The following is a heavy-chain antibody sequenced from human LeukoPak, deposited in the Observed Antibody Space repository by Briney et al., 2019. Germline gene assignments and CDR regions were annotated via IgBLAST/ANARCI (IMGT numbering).Heavy chain of an antibody. CDR2: IYYSGST. V-gene: IGHV4-39*01. CDR3: ARQYYDILTGYPDAFDI. D-gene: IGHD3-9*01. CDR1: GFTFSSYE. Sequence: GSLRLSCAASGFTFSSYEMNWVRQPPGKGLEWIGSIYYSGSTYYNPSLKSRVTISEDTSKNQFSLKLSSVTAADTAVYCCARQYYDILTGYPDAFDIWGQGTMVTVSS. J-gene: IGHJ3*02.